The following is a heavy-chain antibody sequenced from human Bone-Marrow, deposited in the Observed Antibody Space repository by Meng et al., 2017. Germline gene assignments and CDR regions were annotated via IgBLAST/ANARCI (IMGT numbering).Heavy chain of an antibody. CDR1: GFNFSNYA. D-gene: IGHD3-16*01. Sequence: GESLKISCAVSGFNFSNYAMIWVRRAPGKGLEWVSVISGRGERTFYADSVKGRFTTSRDNSKNTLYLQMSNLRGDDTAVYYCATTYYDYVWGSYPDFDYWGQGTLVTVSS. V-gene: IGHV3-23*01. CDR2: ISGRGERT. J-gene: IGHJ4*02. CDR3: ATTYYDYVWGSYPDFDY.